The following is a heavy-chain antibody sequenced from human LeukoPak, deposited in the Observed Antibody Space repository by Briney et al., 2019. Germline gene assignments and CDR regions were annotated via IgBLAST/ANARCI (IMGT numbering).Heavy chain of an antibody. J-gene: IGHJ5*02. CDR3: SKSPPPVITMIRGSPDWFDP. Sequence: PGGSLRLSCAASGFTFSSFGMHWVRQAPGKGLEWVAVISYDGSNKYYADSVKGRFTISRDNSKNTMYLQMNSLRAEDTAVYYWSKSPPPVITMIRGSPDWFDPWGQGTLVTVSS. V-gene: IGHV3-30*18. CDR2: ISYDGSNK. CDR1: GFTFSSFG. D-gene: IGHD3-10*01.